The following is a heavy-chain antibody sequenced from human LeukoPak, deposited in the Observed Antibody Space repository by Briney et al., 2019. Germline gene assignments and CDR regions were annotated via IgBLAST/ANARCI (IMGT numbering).Heavy chain of an antibody. J-gene: IGHJ4*02. D-gene: IGHD4-23*01. Sequence: GGTLRLSCAASGFTFRSYGMTWVRQAPGKGLEWVANIKQDGSEKYYVDSVKGRFTISRDNAKNSLYLQMNSLRAEDTAVYYCARVSVVMLDYWGQGTLVTVSS. CDR2: IKQDGSEK. V-gene: IGHV3-7*01. CDR1: GFTFRSYG. CDR3: ARVSVVMLDY.